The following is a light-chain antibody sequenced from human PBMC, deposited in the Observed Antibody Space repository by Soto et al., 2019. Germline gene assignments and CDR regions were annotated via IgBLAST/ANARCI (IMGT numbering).Light chain of an antibody. Sequence: EAVMTQSPATLSVSPGERATLSCRASQSVSTNLAWYQQKPDQAPRLLIYDASTRATGIPVRFSGSGSGTEFTLSISSVQSEDFAIFYCQQYNRWTRTFGQGTKVDIX. CDR1: QSVSTN. V-gene: IGKV3-15*01. CDR2: DAS. CDR3: QQYNRWTRT. J-gene: IGKJ1*01.